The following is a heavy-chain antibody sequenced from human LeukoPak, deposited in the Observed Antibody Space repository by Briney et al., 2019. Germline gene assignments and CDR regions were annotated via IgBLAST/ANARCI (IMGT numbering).Heavy chain of an antibody. V-gene: IGHV3-30-3*01. CDR1: GFAFSSYA. Sequence: GGSLRLSCAASGFAFSSYAMHWVRQAPGKGLEWVAVISYDGSNKYYADSVKGRFTISRDNSKNTLYLQMNSLRAEDTAVYYCARDQAEYSVRGEMNDYWGQGTLVTVSS. CDR2: ISYDGSNK. J-gene: IGHJ4*02. D-gene: IGHD3-10*01. CDR3: ARDQAEYSVRGEMNDY.